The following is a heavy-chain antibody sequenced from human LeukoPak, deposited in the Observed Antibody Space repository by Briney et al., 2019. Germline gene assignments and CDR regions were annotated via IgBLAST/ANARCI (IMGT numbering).Heavy chain of an antibody. CDR1: GFTFSSSW. CDR3: ARHSSGSYYTY. V-gene: IGHV3-7*01. CDR2: IKQDGSGK. D-gene: IGHD3-10*01. Sequence: GGSLRLSCAASGFTFSSSWMSWVRQAPGKGLEWVAHIKQDGSGKYYVDSVKGRFTISRDNAKNSLYLQLNSLRVEDTAMYYCARHSSGSYYTYWGQGTLVTVSS. J-gene: IGHJ4*02.